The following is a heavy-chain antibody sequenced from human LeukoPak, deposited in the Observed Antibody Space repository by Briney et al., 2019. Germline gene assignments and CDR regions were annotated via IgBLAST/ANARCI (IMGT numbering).Heavy chain of an antibody. CDR1: GFTFSSYW. V-gene: IGHV3-74*01. J-gene: IGHJ6*03. Sequence: GGSLRLSCAASGFTFSSYWMHWVRQAPGKGLVWVSRINSDGSSTSYADSVKGRFTISRDNAKNTLYLQMNRLRAEDTAVYYCARGLGCSSTSCYYYYYYMDVWGKGTTVTVSS. D-gene: IGHD2-2*01. CDR3: ARGLGCSSTSCYYYYYYMDV. CDR2: INSDGSST.